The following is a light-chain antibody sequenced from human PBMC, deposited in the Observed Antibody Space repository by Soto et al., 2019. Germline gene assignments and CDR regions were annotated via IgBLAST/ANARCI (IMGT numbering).Light chain of an antibody. CDR2: AAS. Sequence: DIPMTQSPSSLSASVRDRVTITCRASQSISSSLNWYQQKPGKAPKLLIYAASSLQSGVPSRFSGSGSGTDFTLTISSLQPEDFAAYYCQQSYSTPRTFGQRTKVEIK. J-gene: IGKJ1*01. CDR1: QSISSS. CDR3: QQSYSTPRT. V-gene: IGKV1-39*01.